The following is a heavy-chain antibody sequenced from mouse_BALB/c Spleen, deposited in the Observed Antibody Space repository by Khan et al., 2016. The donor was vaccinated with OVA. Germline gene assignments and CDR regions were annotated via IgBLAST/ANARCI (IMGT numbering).Heavy chain of an antibody. J-gene: IGHJ4*01. CDR3: ARENYCGYAMDY. D-gene: IGHD1-1*01. CDR1: GYSITSNYA. CDR2: ISYSGST. Sequence: EVQLQESGPGLVKPSQSLSLTCTVTGYSITSNYAWNWIRQFPGNKLEWMGYISYSGSTNYNPSLKSRISITRDTSKNPVFLQLNSVTTEATSTYYCARENYCGYAMDYWGQGTSITVSS. V-gene: IGHV3-2*02.